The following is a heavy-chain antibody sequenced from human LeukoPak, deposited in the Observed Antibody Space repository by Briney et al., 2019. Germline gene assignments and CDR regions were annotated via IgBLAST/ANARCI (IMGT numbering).Heavy chain of an antibody. V-gene: IGHV4-34*01. CDR2: INHSGST. J-gene: IGHJ6*03. CDR3: ASQRGRNPLRRSNYYYYYMDV. Sequence: SETLSLTCAVYGGSFSGYYWSWIRQPPGKGLEWIGEINHSGSTNYNPSLKSRVTISVDTSKNQFSLKLSSVTAADTAVYYCASQRGRNPLRRSNYYYYYMDVWGKGTTVTVSS. CDR1: GGSFSGYY. D-gene: IGHD4-17*01.